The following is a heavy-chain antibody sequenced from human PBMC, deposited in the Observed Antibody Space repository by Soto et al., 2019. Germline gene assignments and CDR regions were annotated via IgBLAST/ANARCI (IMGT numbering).Heavy chain of an antibody. V-gene: IGHV4-31*03. D-gene: IGHD4-17*01. CDR2: IYYSGSN. Sequence: QVQLQESGPGLVKPSQTLSLTCTVSGGSISSGAHYWSWIRQLPGKGLEWIGNIYYSGSNYYNPSLKGRVTISVDTSNNQFSLNLSSVTAADTAIYYCARDRYGVPRGDYFDSWGQGILVTVSS. J-gene: IGHJ4*02. CDR1: GGSISSGAHY. CDR3: ARDRYGVPRGDYFDS.